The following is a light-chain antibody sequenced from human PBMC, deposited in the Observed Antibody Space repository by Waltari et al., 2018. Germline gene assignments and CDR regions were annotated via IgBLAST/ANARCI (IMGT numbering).Light chain of an antibody. CDR3: CSYAGLGIYV. V-gene: IGLV2-23*02. CDR1: SSDVGNYNL. J-gene: IGLJ1*01. CDR2: EVT. Sequence: QSGLTQPASVSGSPGQSITISCTGTSSDVGNYNLVSWYQQYPGKAPKLMVYEVTGRSSGVSDRFSGSKSGNTASLTIYGLQSEDEADYYCCSYAGLGIYVFGTGTKVTVL.